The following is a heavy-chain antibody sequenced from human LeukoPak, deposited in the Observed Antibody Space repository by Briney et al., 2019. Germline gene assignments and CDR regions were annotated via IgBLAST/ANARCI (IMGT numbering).Heavy chain of an antibody. CDR3: AKRSSSWYAGTGYNWFDP. V-gene: IGHV1-8*03. J-gene: IGHJ5*02. D-gene: IGHD6-13*01. Sequence: GASVKVSCKASGYTFTSYDINWVRQGTGQGLEWMGWVNPNSGNTGYAQKFQGRVTITRNTSISTAYMELSSLRSEDTAVYYCAKRSSSWYAGTGYNWFDPWGQGTLVTVSS. CDR2: VNPNSGNT. CDR1: GYTFTSYD.